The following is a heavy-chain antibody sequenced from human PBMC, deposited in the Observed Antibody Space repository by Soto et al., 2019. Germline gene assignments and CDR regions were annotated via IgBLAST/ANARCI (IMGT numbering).Heavy chain of an antibody. Sequence: EVQLLESGGGLVQPGGSLRLSCEASGFTFSSYAMRWVRQAPGKGLEYVSSISGSGDSPYYADSVKGRFTISRDNSKNTLYLQMNSLRAEDTAVYYCAKECCSSPSCYDMDVWGQGTTVTVSS. J-gene: IGHJ6*02. CDR2: ISGSGDSP. CDR3: AKECCSSPSCYDMDV. V-gene: IGHV3-23*01. D-gene: IGHD2-2*01. CDR1: GFTFSSYA.